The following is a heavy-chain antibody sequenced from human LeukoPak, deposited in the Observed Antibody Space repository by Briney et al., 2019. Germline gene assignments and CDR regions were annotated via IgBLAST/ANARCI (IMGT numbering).Heavy chain of an antibody. J-gene: IGHJ6*03. CDR2: INTDTGNP. Sequence: AASVTVSCKASGYMFTTYAMIWVRQAPGQGLEWMGWINTDTGNPTYGQAFTGRFVFSLDTSVSTAYLQISSLKAEDTAVYYCATSTGGYCSDGNCYMDVWGKGTTVTVSS. D-gene: IGHD2-15*01. V-gene: IGHV7-4-1*02. CDR3: ATSTGGYCSDGNCYMDV. CDR1: GYMFTTYA.